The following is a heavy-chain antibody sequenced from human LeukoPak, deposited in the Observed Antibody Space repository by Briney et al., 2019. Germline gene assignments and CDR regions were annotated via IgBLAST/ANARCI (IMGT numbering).Heavy chain of an antibody. CDR1: GYTFTSYY. CDR2: INPNSGGT. CDR3: ARDLASSLWATVTYYCYMDV. V-gene: IGHV1-2*02. D-gene: IGHD4-17*01. J-gene: IGHJ6*03. Sequence: ASVKVSCKASGYTFTSYYIHWVRQAPGQGLEWMGWINPNSGGTNYEQKFQGRVTMTRDTSISTAYMQLSGLRSDDTAVYYCARDLASSLWATVTYYCYMDVWGKGTTVTVSS.